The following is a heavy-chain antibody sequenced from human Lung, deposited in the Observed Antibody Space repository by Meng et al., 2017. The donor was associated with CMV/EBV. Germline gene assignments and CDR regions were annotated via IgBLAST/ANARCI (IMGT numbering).Heavy chain of an antibody. CDR3: AHTEVVAAAYNH. CDR2: IYWDYDI. Sequence: HITLKEAGPTLVKPTQTFTLTRTFSGFSLSTSGVGVGWIRQPPGKALEWLALIYWDYDIRYSPSLKSRLTITEDTSKNQVVLTMTNMDPVDTATYYCAHTEVVAAAYNHWEPGPLVTVSS. J-gene: IGHJ4*02. D-gene: IGHD2-15*01. V-gene: IGHV2-5*02. CDR1: GFSLSTSGVG.